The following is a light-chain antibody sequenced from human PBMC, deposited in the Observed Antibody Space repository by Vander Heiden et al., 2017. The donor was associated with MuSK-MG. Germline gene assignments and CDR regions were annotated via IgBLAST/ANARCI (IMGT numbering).Light chain of an antibody. V-gene: IGLV3-19*01. Sequence: SSELTPDPAVSVALGQTVRITCPGDSLRSYYASWYQQKPGQAPVLVIYGKNNRPSGIPDRFSGSSSGNTASLTITGAQAEDEADYYCNSRDSSGNPLYVFGTGTKVTVL. CDR2: GKN. J-gene: IGLJ1*01. CDR3: NSRDSSGNPLYV. CDR1: SLRSYY.